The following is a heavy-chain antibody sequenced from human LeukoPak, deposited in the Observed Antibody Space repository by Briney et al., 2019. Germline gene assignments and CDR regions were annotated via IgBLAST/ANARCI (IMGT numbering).Heavy chain of an antibody. CDR2: IYYSGST. Sequence: SETLSLTCTVSGGSISSYYWSWIRQPPGKGLEWIGYIYYSGSTNYNPSLKGRVIMSVDTSKNQFSLRLSSVTAADTAVYYCASGKYLDYWGQGTLVTVSS. V-gene: IGHV4-59*01. J-gene: IGHJ4*02. CDR1: GGSISSYY. CDR3: ASGKYLDY.